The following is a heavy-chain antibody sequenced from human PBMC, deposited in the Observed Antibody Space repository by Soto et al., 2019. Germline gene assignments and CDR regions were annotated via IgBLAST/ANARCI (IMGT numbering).Heavy chain of an antibody. CDR2: ISYDGSIK. V-gene: IGHV3-30*18. J-gene: IGHJ4*02. CDR3: AKDVPTRRIALAYFDY. CDR1: GFIFSDYG. D-gene: IGHD6-19*01. Sequence: QVQLVESGGGVVRPGRPLRLSCAASGFIFSDYGIHWVRQAPGKGPEWVAFISYDGSIKYFADSVKGRFTISRDNSNNTLYLHMNRLRAEDTAVYYCAKDVPTRRIALAYFDYWGQGTLVTVSS.